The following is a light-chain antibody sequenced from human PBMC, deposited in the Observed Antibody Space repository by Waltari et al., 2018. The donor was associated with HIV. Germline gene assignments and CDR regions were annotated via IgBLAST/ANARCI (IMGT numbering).Light chain of an antibody. Sequence: ELVLTQSPGILSLSPGERATLSCRASQSVSSNYLAWYQQKPGRAPRLLIFDASTRASGIPDRFSGSGSGTDFTLTISRLGPEDFAVYYCQQYGNSPVYTFGQGTKLEIK. V-gene: IGKV3-20*01. J-gene: IGKJ2*01. CDR1: QSVSSNY. CDR2: DAS. CDR3: QQYGNSPVYT.